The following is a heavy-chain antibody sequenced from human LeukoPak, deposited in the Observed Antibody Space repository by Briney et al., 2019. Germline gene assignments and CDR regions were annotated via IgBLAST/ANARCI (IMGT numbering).Heavy chain of an antibody. CDR3: ATLWDLNVDPDDFDI. CDR1: GFIFSKYW. CDR2: IKQGGSEK. D-gene: IGHD1-26*01. Sequence: PGGSQRLSCAASGFIFSKYWMSWLRQAPGKGPEWVANIKQGGSEKYYADSVKGRFIISRDNANNVLYLQMNSLRVEDTAVYYCATLWDLNVDPDDFDIWGQGTMVTVSS. V-gene: IGHV3-7*01. J-gene: IGHJ3*02.